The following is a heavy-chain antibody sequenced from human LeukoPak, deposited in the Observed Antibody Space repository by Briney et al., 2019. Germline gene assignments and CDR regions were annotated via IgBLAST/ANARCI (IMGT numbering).Heavy chain of an antibody. CDR1: GYDLTAHW. CDR2: INAANSDT. CDR3: ARHYSYNWFGY. J-gene: IGHJ4*02. V-gene: IGHV5-51*01. Sequence: GESLKISCKGSGYDLTAHWLALVRQKPGKGLEWMGNINAANSDTTYSPSFQGQVNLSVDKYISTAYLQLSSLEASDTAMYYCARHYSYNWFGYWGQGSPVTVSS. D-gene: IGHD5-24*01.